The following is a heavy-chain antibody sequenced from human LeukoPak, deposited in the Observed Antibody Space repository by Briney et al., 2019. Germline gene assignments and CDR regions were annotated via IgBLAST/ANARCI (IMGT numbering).Heavy chain of an antibody. CDR2: ISAYNGNT. V-gene: IGHV1-18*01. Sequence: GASVKVSCKASGYTFTSYGISWVRQAPGQGLEWMGWISAYNGNTNYAQKLQGRVTMTTDTSTSTAYMELRSLRSDDTAVYYCARDFLTYYDILTGTRYFDLWGRGTLVTVSS. J-gene: IGHJ2*01. CDR1: GYTFTSYG. D-gene: IGHD3-9*01. CDR3: ARDFLTYYDILTGTRYFDL.